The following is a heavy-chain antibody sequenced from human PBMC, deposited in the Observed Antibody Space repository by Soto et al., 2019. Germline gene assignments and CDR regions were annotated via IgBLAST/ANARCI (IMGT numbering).Heavy chain of an antibody. CDR1: GFTFSSFA. V-gene: IGHV3-23*01. D-gene: IGHD4-17*01. CDR3: AREVCRTVTTDAGDRYYYDGLDV. J-gene: IGHJ6*02. Sequence: EVQLLESGGGLEQPGGSLRLSCAVSGFTFSSFAMTWVRQAPGQGLEWVSGISGDGIRTYYTDSVRGRFTISRDNSKNTLYLQMNSLRVEDTAVYFCAREVCRTVTTDAGDRYYYDGLDVWGQGTTVTVSS. CDR2: ISGDGIRT.